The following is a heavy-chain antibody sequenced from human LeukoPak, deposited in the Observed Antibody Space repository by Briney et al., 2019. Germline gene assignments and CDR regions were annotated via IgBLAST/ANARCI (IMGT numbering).Heavy chain of an antibody. CDR3: AKDQYCSGDSCPHQRGFHY. CDR2: ISNSGGST. Sequence: GGSLRLSFAASGFTFNNYAMTWARQAPGRGLKWVSTISNSGGSTYYADSVKGRFSTSRENSKNTRCLQTNSLRPETTAEFHCAKDQYCSGDSCPHQRGFHYWGQGTLVTVSS. V-gene: IGHV3-23*01. J-gene: IGHJ4*02. D-gene: IGHD2-15*01. CDR1: GFTFNNYA.